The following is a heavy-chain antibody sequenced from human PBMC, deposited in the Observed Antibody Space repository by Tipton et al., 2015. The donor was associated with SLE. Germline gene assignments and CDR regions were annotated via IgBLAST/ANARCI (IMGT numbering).Heavy chain of an antibody. CDR2: IDRDGSP. D-gene: IGHD3-16*01. V-gene: IGHV4-34*01. J-gene: IGHJ6*03. Sequence: GLVKPSETLSLVCVVNRGSLTGYSWNWIRQFPGKGLEWIGEIDRDGSPNYKSSLQDRVTMSVDRSGNQFSLRLTSVTAADTAVYYCARGVSGYYFYSYMDVWGKGTTVTISS. CDR1: RGSLTGYS. CDR3: ARGVSGYYFYSYMDV.